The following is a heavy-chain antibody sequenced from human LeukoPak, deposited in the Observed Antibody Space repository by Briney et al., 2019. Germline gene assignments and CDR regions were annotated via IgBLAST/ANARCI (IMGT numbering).Heavy chain of an antibody. V-gene: IGHV1-18*01. D-gene: IGHD3-16*01. CDR3: ARDGYTYASSPFDR. CDR1: GYPFSSYG. J-gene: IGHJ4*02. Sequence: ASVKISCKASGYPFSSYGFAWVRQVPGQGLEWMGWISAYNRDTKYAQQFQGRLSMTIDTGASTGYMELRSLRSDDTAVYYCARDGYTYASSPFDRRGQGTLVIVSS. CDR2: ISAYNRDT.